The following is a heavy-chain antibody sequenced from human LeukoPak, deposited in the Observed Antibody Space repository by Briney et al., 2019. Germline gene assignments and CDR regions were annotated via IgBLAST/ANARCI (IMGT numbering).Heavy chain of an antibody. Sequence: GGSLRLSCAVSGFTFTSYGMSWVRQAPGKGLEWVSAITSGGVTTHYADSVKGRFTISRDNSKNTLFLQMNSLRAEDTAVYYCARDSRGNYVAWIDPWGQGTLVTVSS. CDR3: ARDSRGNYVAWIDP. D-gene: IGHD4-11*01. CDR2: ITSGGVTT. CDR1: GFTFTSYG. V-gene: IGHV3-23*01. J-gene: IGHJ5*02.